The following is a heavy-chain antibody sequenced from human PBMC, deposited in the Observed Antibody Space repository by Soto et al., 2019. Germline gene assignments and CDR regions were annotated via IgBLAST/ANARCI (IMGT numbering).Heavy chain of an antibody. CDR3: ARDPIAVAGFYGMDV. CDR1: GFTFSSYW. D-gene: IGHD6-19*01. Sequence: PGGSLRLSCAASGFTFSSYWMHWVRQAPGKGLVWVSRINSDGSSTSYADSVKGRFTISRDNAKNTLYMQMNSLRAEDTAVYYCARDPIAVAGFYGMDVWGQGTTVTVSS. V-gene: IGHV3-74*01. CDR2: INSDGSST. J-gene: IGHJ6*02.